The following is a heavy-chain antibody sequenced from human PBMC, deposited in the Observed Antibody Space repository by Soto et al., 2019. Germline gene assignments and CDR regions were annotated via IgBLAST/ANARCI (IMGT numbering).Heavy chain of an antibody. V-gene: IGHV4-59*01. D-gene: IGHD2-21*01. CDR3: TRGGDPYKTGH. Sequence: PSETLSLTYTVSDGSISNYYWSWIRQPPGKGLEWIGFIHYSGSTNYNPSLKGRVTMSVDTSKNQFSLKLTSVNTADTAIYYCTRGGDPYKTGHWGQGTLVTVSS. J-gene: IGHJ4*02. CDR1: DGSISNYY. CDR2: IHYSGST.